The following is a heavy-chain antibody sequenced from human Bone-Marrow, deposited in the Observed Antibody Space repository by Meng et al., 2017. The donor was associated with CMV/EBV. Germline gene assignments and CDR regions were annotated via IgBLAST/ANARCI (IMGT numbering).Heavy chain of an antibody. CDR1: GFTVSSNY. CDR2: IYSGGST. J-gene: IGHJ4*02. V-gene: IGHV3-66*02. Sequence: GESLKISCAASGFTVSSNYMSWVRQAPGKGLEWVSVIYSGGSTYYADSVKGRFTISRDNSKNTLYLQMTSLRDEDTAVYYCARPTHWGQGTLVTVSS. CDR3: ARPTH.